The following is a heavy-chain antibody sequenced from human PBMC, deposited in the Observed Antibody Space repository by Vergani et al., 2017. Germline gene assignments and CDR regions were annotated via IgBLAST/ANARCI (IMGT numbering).Heavy chain of an antibody. D-gene: IGHD4-17*01. J-gene: IGHJ5*02. CDR1: GFTFSSYA. CDR3: AREQMTTVTTFLSAGFDP. V-gene: IGHV3-23*01. Sequence: EVQLLESGGGLVQPGGSLRLSCAASGFTFSSYAMSWVRQAPGKGLEWVSAISGSGSTIYSADPVKGRFTISRDKAKNSLYLQMNSLRAEDTAVYYCAREQMTTVTTFLSAGFDPWGQGTLVTVSS. CDR2: ISGSGSTI.